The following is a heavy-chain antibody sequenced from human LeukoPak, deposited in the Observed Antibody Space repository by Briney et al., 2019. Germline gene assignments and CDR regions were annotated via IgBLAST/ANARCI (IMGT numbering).Heavy chain of an antibody. D-gene: IGHD5-18*01. CDR1: GYSFTRYW. J-gene: IGHJ4*02. Sequence: GESLTISCKGSGYSFTRYWIGWVRQTPGKGLEWMVLVYPGDSDTRYSPSFQGQVTISADKSISTAYLQWSSLKASDTAMYYCARRGYGYSQPDSWGQGTLVTVSS. CDR3: ARRGYGYSQPDS. V-gene: IGHV5-51*01. CDR2: VYPGDSDT.